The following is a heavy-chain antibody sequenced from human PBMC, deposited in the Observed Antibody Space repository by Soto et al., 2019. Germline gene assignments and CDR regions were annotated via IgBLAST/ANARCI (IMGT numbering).Heavy chain of an antibody. V-gene: IGHV1-46*03. CDR2: INPSFIT. D-gene: IGHD2-15*01. CDR3: ARVYCSGGSCYSIDY. CDR1: GYTFTSYY. J-gene: IGHJ4*02. Sequence: ASVKVSCKASGYTFTSYYMHWVRQAPVQVLELIVIINPSFITSYAHKFQGRVTMTRYTSTSTFYMDLIILRSEDTSLYYCARVYCSGGSCYSIDYWGQGTMVTVSS.